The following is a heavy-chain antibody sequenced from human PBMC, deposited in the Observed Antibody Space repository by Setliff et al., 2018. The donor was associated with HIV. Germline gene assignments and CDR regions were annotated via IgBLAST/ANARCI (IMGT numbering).Heavy chain of an antibody. CDR2: IWSDGSNK. CDR3: AKAMDYNFWSGLGY. CDR1: GFTFNSYA. D-gene: IGHD3-3*01. J-gene: IGHJ4*02. Sequence: GGSLRLSCAASGFTFNSYAMHWVRQAPGKGLEWVAVIWSDGSNKHYADSGKGRFTISRDNSKNTVYLQMNSLRAEDMAVYYCAKAMDYNFWSGLGYWGQGTLVTVSS. V-gene: IGHV3-33*06.